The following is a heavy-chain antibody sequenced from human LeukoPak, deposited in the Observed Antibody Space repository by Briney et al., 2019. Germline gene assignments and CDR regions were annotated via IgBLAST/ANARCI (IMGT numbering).Heavy chain of an antibody. V-gene: IGHV3-64D*09. J-gene: IGHJ4*02. CDR1: GFTFSSYG. Sequence: GGSLRLSCAASGFTFSSYGMHWVRQAPGKGLEYVAAISRNGGSTYYADSVKGRFTISRDNSKNTLYLQMSSLRAEDTAVYLCVKDLRSDFMGVLSRYLSYWGQGTPVTVSS. CDR2: ISRNGGST. D-gene: IGHD2/OR15-2a*01. CDR3: VKDLRSDFMGVLSRYLSY.